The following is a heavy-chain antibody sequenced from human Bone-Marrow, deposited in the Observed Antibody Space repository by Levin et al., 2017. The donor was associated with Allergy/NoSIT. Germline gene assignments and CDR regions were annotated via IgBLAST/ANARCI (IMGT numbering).Heavy chain of an antibody. V-gene: IGHV3-30*04. Sequence: PGGSLRLSCAASGFTFSSYAMHWVRQAPGKGLEWVAVISYDGSNKYYADSVKGRFTISRDNSKNTLYLQMNSLRAEDTAVYYCAGGTYDFWSGPALIYFQHWGQGTLVTVSS. CDR3: AGGTYDFWSGPALIYFQH. D-gene: IGHD3-3*01. CDR1: GFTFSSYA. CDR2: ISYDGSNK. J-gene: IGHJ1*01.